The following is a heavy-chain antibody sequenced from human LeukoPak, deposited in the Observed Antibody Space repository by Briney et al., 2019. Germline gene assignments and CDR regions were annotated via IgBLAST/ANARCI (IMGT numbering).Heavy chain of an antibody. CDR1: GFTFSSYA. J-gene: IGHJ4*02. D-gene: IGHD3-9*01. CDR3: AKVYYDILTGYSGAEYYFDY. CDR2: ISGSGGST. Sequence: PGGSLRLSCAASGFTFSSYAMSWVRQAPGKGLERVSAISGSGGSTYYADSVKGRFTISRDNSKNTLYLQMNSLRAEDTAVYYCAKVYYDILTGYSGAEYYFDYWGQGTLVTVSS. V-gene: IGHV3-23*01.